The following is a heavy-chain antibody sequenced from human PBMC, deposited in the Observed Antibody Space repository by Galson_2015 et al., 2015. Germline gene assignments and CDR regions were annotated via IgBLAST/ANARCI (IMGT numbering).Heavy chain of an antibody. D-gene: IGHD2-15*01. CDR1: GFTFSTYA. Sequence: SLRLSCAASGFTFSTYAMTWVRQAPGKGLEWVSVISGSGGTTSYADSVKGRFTISRDNSKNTLYLQTDSLGAEDTAVYFCARTGLGYCGPNRCDYHYYIDVWGKGTTVTVSS. J-gene: IGHJ6*03. CDR3: ARTGLGYCGPNRCDYHYYIDV. V-gene: IGHV3-23*01. CDR2: ISGSGGTT.